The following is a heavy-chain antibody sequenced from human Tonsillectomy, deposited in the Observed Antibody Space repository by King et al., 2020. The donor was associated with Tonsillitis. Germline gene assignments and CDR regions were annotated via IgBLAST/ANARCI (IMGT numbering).Heavy chain of an antibody. CDR2: IYYSGST. CDR3: AREGNLGTSWYFDH. CDR1: GGSISGYY. J-gene: IGHJ4*02. D-gene: IGHD6-13*01. V-gene: IGHV4-59*01. Sequence: QLQESGPGLVKPSETLSLTCTVSGGSISGYYWSWIRQPPGEGLEWIGDIYYSGSTNYNPSLKSRVTISLDTSKTQFSLHLSSVTAADTAVYYCAREGNLGTSWYFDHWGQGTLVTVSS.